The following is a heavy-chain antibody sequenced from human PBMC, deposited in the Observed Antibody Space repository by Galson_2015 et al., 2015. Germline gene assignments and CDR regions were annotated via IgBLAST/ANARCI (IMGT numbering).Heavy chain of an antibody. CDR2: ISGSGTGT. V-gene: IGHV3-23*01. Sequence: SLRLSCAASGFMFSTNVMTWVRQPPGKGLEWVSSISGSGTGTNYADSVKGRFTISRDNSKNTMYLEMNSLRAEDTAFYYCAKNRVGGPLKIAGSLIYYGLDVWGQGPTGIVS. CDR1: GFMFSTNV. CDR3: AKNRVGGPLKIAGSLIYYGLDV. J-gene: IGHJ6*02. D-gene: IGHD3-16*01.